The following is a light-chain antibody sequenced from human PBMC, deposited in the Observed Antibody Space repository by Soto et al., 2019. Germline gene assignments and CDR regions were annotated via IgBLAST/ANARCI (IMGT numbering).Light chain of an antibody. CDR2: EVS. J-gene: IGLJ1*01. Sequence: QSALTQPASVSGSPGQSITISCTGTSSDVGGYNYVSWYQQHPGKAPKLMIYEVSNRPSGVSNRFSGSKSGNTASLTISGLQAEDEVDYYCSSYTSSSTPYVFGTGTKVTV. CDR3: SSYTSSSTPYV. V-gene: IGLV2-14*01. CDR1: SSDVGGYNY.